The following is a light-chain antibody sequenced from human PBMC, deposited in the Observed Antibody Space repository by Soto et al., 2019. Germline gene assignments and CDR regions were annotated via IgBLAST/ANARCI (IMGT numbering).Light chain of an antibody. CDR3: QQYGSSLPWT. Sequence: EIELTQSPGTLSLSPGERATLSCRASQSVSSSYLAWYQQKPGQAPRLLIYGASSRATGIPDRFSGSGSGTDFTLTISRLEPEDFAVYYCQQYGSSLPWTFGQGTKVEIK. CDR2: GAS. CDR1: QSVSSSY. V-gene: IGKV3-20*01. J-gene: IGKJ1*01.